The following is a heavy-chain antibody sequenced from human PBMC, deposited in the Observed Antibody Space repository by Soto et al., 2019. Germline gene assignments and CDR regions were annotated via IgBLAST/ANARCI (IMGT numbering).Heavy chain of an antibody. Sequence: EVQLVESGGGLVKPGGSLRLSCAASGFTFSSYTMNWVRQAPGKGLEWASSISSSSGFIYYADSVKGRFTISRDNAKNSLYLQMTSLRAEDTAVYYCAREAVYGDYAGDYWGRGTLVSVSS. CDR2: ISSSSGFI. CDR3: AREAVYGDYAGDY. V-gene: IGHV3-21*06. D-gene: IGHD4-17*01. CDR1: GFTFSSYT. J-gene: IGHJ4*02.